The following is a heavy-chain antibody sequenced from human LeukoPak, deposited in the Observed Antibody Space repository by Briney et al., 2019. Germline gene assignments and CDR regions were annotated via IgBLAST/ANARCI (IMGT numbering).Heavy chain of an antibody. CDR2: LYPTGNT. Sequence: SETLSLTCTVSGASISSYYWSWIWQSAGKGLEWIGRLYPTGNTKYNPSLGGRVTVSGDTSKNQFSLRLSSVTAADTAFYYCVREIEHFGIDYWGQGALVSVSS. J-gene: IGHJ4*02. D-gene: IGHD3-10*01. CDR3: VREIEHFGIDY. V-gene: IGHV4-4*07. CDR1: GASISSYY.